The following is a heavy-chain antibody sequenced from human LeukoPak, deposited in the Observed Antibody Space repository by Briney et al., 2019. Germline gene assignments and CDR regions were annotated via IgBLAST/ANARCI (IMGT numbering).Heavy chain of an antibody. CDR1: GYTFTSYG. V-gene: IGHV1-18*01. CDR3: ARYVFRGSYYDY. Sequence: ASVKVSCKASGYTFTSYGISRVRQAPGQGLEWMGWISAYNGNTNYAQKLQGRVTMTTDTSTSTAYMELRSLRSDDTAVYYCARYVFRGSYYDYWGQGTLVTVSS. J-gene: IGHJ4*02. D-gene: IGHD1-26*01. CDR2: ISAYNGNT.